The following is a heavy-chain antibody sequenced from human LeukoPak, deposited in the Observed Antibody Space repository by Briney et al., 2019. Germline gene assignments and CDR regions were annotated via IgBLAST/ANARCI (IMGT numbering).Heavy chain of an antibody. Sequence: SETLSLTCTVYGGSINDYCWNWIRQPPGKGLEWIGEINARGDTNYNPSLKSRVTISVDTAKKHVSLRFTSMVAADTSHYPIAIGQVTAARRYNWFDPWGQGTLVTVSS. D-gene: IGHD2-15*01. J-gene: IGHJ5*02. CDR3: AIGQVTAARRYNWFDP. CDR1: GGSINDYC. V-gene: IGHV4-34*01. CDR2: INARGDT.